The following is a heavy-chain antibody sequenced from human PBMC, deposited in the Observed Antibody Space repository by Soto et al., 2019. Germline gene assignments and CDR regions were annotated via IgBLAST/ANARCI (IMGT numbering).Heavy chain of an antibody. Sequence: QITLKGSGPTLVKPTQTLTLTCTFSGFSLSTSGVGVGWVRQPPGKALEWLALIYWDDDKRYSPSLKSRLTITKDTSKNQVVLTMTNMDPVDTATYYCAHTRNGDYYFDYWGQGTLVTVSS. D-gene: IGHD4-17*01. V-gene: IGHV2-5*02. CDR1: GFSLSTSGVG. CDR2: IYWDDDK. CDR3: AHTRNGDYYFDY. J-gene: IGHJ4*02.